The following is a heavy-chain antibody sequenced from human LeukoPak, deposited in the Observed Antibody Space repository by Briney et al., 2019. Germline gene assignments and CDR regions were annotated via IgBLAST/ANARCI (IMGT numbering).Heavy chain of an antibody. CDR2: IKQDGSEK. V-gene: IGHV3-7*01. Sequence: GGSLRLSCAASGFTFSSYWMSWVRQAPGKGLEWVANIKQDGSEKYYVDSVKGRFTISRDNSKITLYLQMNSLRPEDTAVYYCAREAGYYFDYWGQGTLVTVSS. J-gene: IGHJ4*02. CDR1: GFTFSSYW. CDR3: AREAGYYFDY.